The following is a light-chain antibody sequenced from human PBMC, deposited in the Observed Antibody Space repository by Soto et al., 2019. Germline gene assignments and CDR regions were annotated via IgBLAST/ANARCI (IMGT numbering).Light chain of an antibody. V-gene: IGKV1-5*03. CDR3: QPYNSYSEA. CDR1: QTISSW. Sequence: DIQMTQSTSTLSGSVGDRVTITCRASQTISSWLAWYQQKPGKAPKLLIYKASTLKSEVPSRFSGSGSGTEFTLTISITQPDDFAPYYCQPYNSYSEAVGQGTKVELK. CDR2: KAS. J-gene: IGKJ1*01.